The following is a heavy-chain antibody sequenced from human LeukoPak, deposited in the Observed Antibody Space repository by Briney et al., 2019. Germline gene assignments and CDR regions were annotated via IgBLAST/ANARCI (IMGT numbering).Heavy chain of an antibody. Sequence: SETLCLTCTVSGVSISSYYWSWVRQPPGKGLEWVGDIYYSGSTNYNPSLKSRFTISVDTSKNQFSLKLSSVTAADTAVYYCARLKAWFDPWGQGTLVTVSS. CDR1: GVSISSYY. J-gene: IGHJ5*02. CDR2: IYYSGST. CDR3: ARLKAWFDP. V-gene: IGHV4-59*01.